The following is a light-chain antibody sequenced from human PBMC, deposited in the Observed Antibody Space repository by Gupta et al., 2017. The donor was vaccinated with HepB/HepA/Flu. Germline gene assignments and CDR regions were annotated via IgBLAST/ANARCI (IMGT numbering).Light chain of an antibody. CDR2: EVN. J-gene: IGLJ2*01. CDR3: CSYASTTVV. V-gene: IGLV2-23*02. Sequence: QSALTQPASVSGSPGQSITISCTGTRSDVGSYNLVSWYQQHPGKAPKLMIYEVNKWPSGVSNRFSGSKSGNTASLTISVLHAEDEADYYCCSYASTTVVFGGGTKLTVL. CDR1: RSDVGSYNL.